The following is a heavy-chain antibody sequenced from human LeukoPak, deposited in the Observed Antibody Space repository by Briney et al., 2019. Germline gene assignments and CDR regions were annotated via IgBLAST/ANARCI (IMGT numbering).Heavy chain of an antibody. J-gene: IGHJ4*02. CDR1: GFSVSGLSFTDAW. CDR2: IKEDGSET. CDR3: VRDRGHCKGRICYTVLDN. V-gene: IGHV3-7*01. Sequence: PGGSLRLSCAISGFSVSGLSFTDAWVTWVRQTPGKGLEWVAHIKEDGSETYYVDSVKGRFTVSRDNAMSSLYLQMNNLRAEDTGVYYCVRDRGHCKGRICYTVLDNWGQGTLVTVSS. D-gene: IGHD2-2*02.